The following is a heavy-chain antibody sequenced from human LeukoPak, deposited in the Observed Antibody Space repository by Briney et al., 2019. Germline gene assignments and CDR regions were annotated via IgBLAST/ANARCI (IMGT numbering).Heavy chain of an antibody. J-gene: IGHJ5*02. Sequence: GGSLRLSCAASGFTFSSYSMNWVRQAPGKGLEWVSSITSSSGYIYYADSVKGRFTISRDNAKDSLYLQMNSLRAEDTAVYYCAKGQGYDILTGYLWFDPWGQGTLVTVSS. CDR2: ITSSSGYI. D-gene: IGHD3-9*01. CDR3: AKGQGYDILTGYLWFDP. CDR1: GFTFSSYS. V-gene: IGHV3-21*04.